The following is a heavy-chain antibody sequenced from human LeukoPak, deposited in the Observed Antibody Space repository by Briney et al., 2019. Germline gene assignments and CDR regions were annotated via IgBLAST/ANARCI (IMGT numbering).Heavy chain of an antibody. CDR3: AKGSAQYYFEY. Sequence: PGGSLRLSCAASGFTFGNYAMYWVRQAPGKGLEWVSAISTSGGDTFYPDSVRGRFTISRDNSKNTLYLQMYSLRAEDTAVYYCAKGSAQYYFEYWGQGTLVTVSS. J-gene: IGHJ4*02. CDR2: ISTSGGDT. CDR1: GFTFGNYA. V-gene: IGHV3-23*01.